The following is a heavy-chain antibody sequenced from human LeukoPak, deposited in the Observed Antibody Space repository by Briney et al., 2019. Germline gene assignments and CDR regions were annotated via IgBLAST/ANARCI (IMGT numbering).Heavy chain of an antibody. CDR1: GFTFSSYA. V-gene: IGHV3-23*01. CDR3: AKVRGGGYRYGPANYYYGMDV. CDR2: ISGSGGST. J-gene: IGHJ6*02. D-gene: IGHD5-18*01. Sequence: GGSLRLSCAASGFTFSSYAMSWVRQAPGKGLEWVSAISGSGGSTYYADSVKGRFTISRDNSKNTLYLQMNSLRAEDTAVDYCAKVRGGGYRYGPANYYYGMDVWGQGTTVTVSS.